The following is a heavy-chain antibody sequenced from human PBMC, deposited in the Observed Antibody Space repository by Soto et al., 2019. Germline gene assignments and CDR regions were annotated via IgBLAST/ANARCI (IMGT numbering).Heavy chain of an antibody. CDR3: ARPGDDYGDYVFVDFQH. Sequence: EASVKVSCKASGYTFTSYGISWVRQAPGQGLEWMGWISAYNGNTNYAQKLQGRVTMTTNTSTSTAYMELRSLRSDDTAVYYCARPGDDYGDYVFVDFQHWGQGTLVTVSS. J-gene: IGHJ1*01. CDR2: ISAYNGNT. V-gene: IGHV1-18*01. CDR1: GYTFTSYG. D-gene: IGHD4-17*01.